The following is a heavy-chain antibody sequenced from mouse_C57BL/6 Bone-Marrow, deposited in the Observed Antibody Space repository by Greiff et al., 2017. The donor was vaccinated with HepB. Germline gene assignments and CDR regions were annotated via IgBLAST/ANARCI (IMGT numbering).Heavy chain of an antibody. V-gene: IGHV5-9*01. CDR1: GFTFSSYT. CDR2: ISGGGGNT. CDR3: ARRGYYEGFDY. J-gene: IGHJ2*01. D-gene: IGHD2-4*01. Sequence: EVKLMESGGGLVKPGGSLKLSCAASGFTFSSYTMSWVRQTPEKRLEWVATISGGGGNTYYPDSVKGRFTISRDNAKNTLYLQMSSLRSEDTALYYCARRGYYEGFDYWGQGTTLTVSS.